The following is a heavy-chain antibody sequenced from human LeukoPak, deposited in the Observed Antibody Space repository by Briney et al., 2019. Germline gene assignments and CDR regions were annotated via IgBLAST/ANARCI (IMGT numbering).Heavy chain of an antibody. CDR2: IKSDGSST. CDR3: ARGRYSSRSGGYYFDI. J-gene: IGHJ4*02. Sequence: GGSLRLSCAASGFTFSSYWMHWVRQAPGKGLVWVSRIKSDGSSTTYADSVKGRFTISRDNAKNTLYLQMNSLRAEDTAVYYCARGRYSSRSGGYYFDIWGQGTLVTVSS. V-gene: IGHV3-74*01. D-gene: IGHD2-2*01. CDR1: GFTFSSYW.